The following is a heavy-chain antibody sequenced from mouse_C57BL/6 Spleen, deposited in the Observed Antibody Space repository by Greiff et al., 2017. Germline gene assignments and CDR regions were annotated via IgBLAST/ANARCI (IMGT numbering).Heavy chain of an antibody. J-gene: IGHJ2*01. CDR2: ISYDGSN. Sequence: EVKLMESGPGLVKPSQSLSLTCSVTGYSITSGYYWNWIRQFPGNKLEWMGYISYDGSNNYNPSLKNRISITRDTSKNQFFLKLNSVTTEDTATYYCARDGYYGSSYSFDYWGQGTTLTVSS. CDR1: GYSITSGYY. D-gene: IGHD1-1*01. CDR3: ARDGYYGSSYSFDY. V-gene: IGHV3-6*01.